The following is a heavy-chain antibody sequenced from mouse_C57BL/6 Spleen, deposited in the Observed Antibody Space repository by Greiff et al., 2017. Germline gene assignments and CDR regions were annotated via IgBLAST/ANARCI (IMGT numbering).Heavy chain of an antibody. D-gene: IGHD1-1*01. CDR3: SIGRIDYYCSCFDY. V-gene: IGHV1-74*01. Sequence: QVQLQQPGAELVKPGASVKVSCKASGYTFTSYWMHWVKQRPGQGLEWIGRIHPSDSDTNYNQTFKGKATLTVDKSSSTASMQHSSLTSEDSAVYYGSIGRIDYYCSCFDYWGQGTSVTVSS. CDR1: GYTFTSYW. CDR2: IHPSDSDT. J-gene: IGHJ4*01.